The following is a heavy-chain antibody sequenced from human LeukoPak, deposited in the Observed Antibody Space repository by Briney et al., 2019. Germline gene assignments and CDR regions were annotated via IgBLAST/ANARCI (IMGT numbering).Heavy chain of an antibody. J-gene: IGHJ4*02. CDR1: GGSFSGYY. CDR3: ARGDYGESLDY. D-gene: IGHD4-17*01. V-gene: IGHV4-34*01. CDR2: INHSGST. Sequence: SETLSLTCAVYGGSFSGYYWSWIRPPPGKGLEWIGEINHSGSTNYNPSLKSRVTISVDTSKNQFSLKLSSVTAADTAVYYCARGDYGESLDYWGQGTLVTVSS.